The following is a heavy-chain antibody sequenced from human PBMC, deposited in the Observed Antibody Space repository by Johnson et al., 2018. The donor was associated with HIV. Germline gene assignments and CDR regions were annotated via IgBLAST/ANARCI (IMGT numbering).Heavy chain of an antibody. CDR2: IYSGGNT. CDR3: ARAYSDISGYYPHAFHV. V-gene: IGHV3-53*01. Sequence: VQLVESGGGVVRPGGSLRLSCAASGFSISYDYMSWVRQAPGKGLEWVSSIYSGGNTYHADSVMGRFTISRDKSENTVYLQMNRLRAEDTAVYFCARAYSDISGYYPHAFHVWGQGTVVIVSS. J-gene: IGHJ3*01. D-gene: IGHD3-22*01. CDR1: GFSISYDY.